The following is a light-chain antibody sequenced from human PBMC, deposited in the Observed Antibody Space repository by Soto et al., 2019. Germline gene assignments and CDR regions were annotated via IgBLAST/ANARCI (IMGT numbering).Light chain of an antibody. V-gene: IGLV2-14*01. CDR2: EVS. CDR1: NSDVGIYDF. CDR3: ISYTSDDVRYV. Sequence: QSVLTQPASVSGTPGQSITISCTGSNSDVGIYDFVSWYQHHPARAPKLIVSEVSHRPSGVSNRFSGSKSGNTASLTISGLQSEDEAEYYGISYTSDDVRYVFGTGTKLTVL. J-gene: IGLJ1*01.